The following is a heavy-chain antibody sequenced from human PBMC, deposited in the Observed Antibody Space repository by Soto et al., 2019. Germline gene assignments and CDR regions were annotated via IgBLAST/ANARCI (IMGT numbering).Heavy chain of an antibody. CDR3: ARLYSSGWYGPGRY. Sequence: EVQLVESGGGVVRPGGSLRLSCAASGFTFEDYGMSWVRQAPGKGLEWVSGINWNGGSTGYADSVKGRFTISRDNAKNSLYLQMNRLRAEDTALYYCARLYSSGWYGPGRYWGQGTLVTVSS. D-gene: IGHD6-19*01. CDR1: GFTFEDYG. V-gene: IGHV3-20*04. J-gene: IGHJ4*02. CDR2: INWNGGST.